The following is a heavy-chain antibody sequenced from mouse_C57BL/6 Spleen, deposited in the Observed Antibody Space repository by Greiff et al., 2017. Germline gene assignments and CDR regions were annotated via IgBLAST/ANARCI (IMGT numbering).Heavy chain of an antibody. CDR3: ARRHYDYGGDY. CDR1: GYTFTSYW. D-gene: IGHD2-4*01. Sequence: QVQLQQPGAELVRPGSSVKLSCKASGYTFTSYWMDWVKQRPGQGLEWIGNIYPSDSETHYNQKFKDKATLTVDKSSSTAYMQLSSLTSEDSAVYYCARRHYDYGGDYWGQGTTLTVSS. V-gene: IGHV1-61*01. CDR2: IYPSDSET. J-gene: IGHJ2*01.